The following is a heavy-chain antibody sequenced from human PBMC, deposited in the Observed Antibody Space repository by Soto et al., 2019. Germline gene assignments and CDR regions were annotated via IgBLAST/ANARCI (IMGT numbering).Heavy chain of an antibody. Sequence: PSETLSLTCTVSGGSISSNSYYWGWIRQPPGKGLEWIGSIYYSGSTYYNPSLKSRVTISVDTSKNQFSLKLSSVTAADTAVYYCARTSRDGYNWDYYYGMDVWGQGTTVTVSS. CDR3: ARTSRDGYNWDYYYGMDV. CDR1: GGSISSNSYY. J-gene: IGHJ6*02. V-gene: IGHV4-39*01. CDR2: IYYSGST. D-gene: IGHD5-12*01.